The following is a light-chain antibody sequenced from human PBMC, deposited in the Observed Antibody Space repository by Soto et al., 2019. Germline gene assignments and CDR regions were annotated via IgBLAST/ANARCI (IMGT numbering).Light chain of an antibody. CDR2: EVS. V-gene: IGLV2-8*01. J-gene: IGLJ2*01. CDR1: SSDVGGYNY. CDR3: SSFAGTNTI. Sequence: QSALTQPPSASGSPGQSVAISCTGISSDVGGYNYVSWYQHHPGKGPKLVIYEVSKRPSGLPDRFSGSKSGNTASLTVSGLEAEDEADYYCSSFAGTNTIFGGGTKLTVL.